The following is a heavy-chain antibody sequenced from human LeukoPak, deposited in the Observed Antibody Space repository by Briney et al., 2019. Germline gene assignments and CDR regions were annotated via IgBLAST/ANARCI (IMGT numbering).Heavy chain of an antibody. Sequence: GGSLRLSCAGSGFTFSSFWMHWVRQAPGKGPVWVSRINTDGSNTIYADSVKGRFTISRDNAKNTLFLQMNSLRAEDTAVYYCARDESIAGPTTADYWGQGTLVSVSS. CDR3: ARDESIAGPTTADY. J-gene: IGHJ4*02. CDR1: GFTFSSFW. CDR2: INTDGSNT. V-gene: IGHV3-74*01. D-gene: IGHD1-26*01.